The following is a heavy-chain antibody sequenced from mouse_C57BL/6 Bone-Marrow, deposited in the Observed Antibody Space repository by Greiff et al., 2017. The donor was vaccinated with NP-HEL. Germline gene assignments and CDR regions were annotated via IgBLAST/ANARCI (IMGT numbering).Heavy chain of an antibody. J-gene: IGHJ3*01. CDR3: ARGRRSWFAY. Sequence: VQLQQSGAELARPGASVKLSCKASGYTFTSYGISWVKQRPGQGLEWIGEIYPRSGNTYYNEKFKGKATLTADKSSSTAYMELRSLTSEDSAVYFCARGRRSWFAYWGQGTLVTVSA. CDR1: GYTFTSYG. D-gene: IGHD1-1*01. V-gene: IGHV1-81*01. CDR2: IYPRSGNT.